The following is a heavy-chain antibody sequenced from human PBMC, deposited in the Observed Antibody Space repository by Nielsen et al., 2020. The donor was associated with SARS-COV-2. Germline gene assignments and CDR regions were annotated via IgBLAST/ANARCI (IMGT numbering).Heavy chain of an antibody. CDR3: ANFDPSGWYIR. V-gene: IGHV3-9*01. Sequence: GGSLRLSCAASGFTFDDYAMHWVRQAPGKGLEWVSGISWNSGNIGYADSVKGRFTISRDNAKNSLYLQMNSLRAEDTALYYCANFDPSGWYIRWGQGTLVTVSS. D-gene: IGHD6-19*01. J-gene: IGHJ4*02. CDR1: GFTFDDYA. CDR2: ISWNSGNI.